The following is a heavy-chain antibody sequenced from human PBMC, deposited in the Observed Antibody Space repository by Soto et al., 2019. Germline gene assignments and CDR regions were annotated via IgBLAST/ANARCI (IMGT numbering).Heavy chain of an antibody. V-gene: IGHV3-7*01. D-gene: IGHD4-17*01. Sequence: ESGGGLVQPGGSLRLSCVVSGFTFSNYWMSWVRQAPGKGLEWVADIKQDGSEKYYVDSVKGRFTISRDNAKNSLYLQMNSLRSEDTAMYYCARGAYDFGDYVDAFDIWGQGTMVIVS. J-gene: IGHJ3*02. CDR1: GFTFSNYW. CDR2: IKQDGSEK. CDR3: ARGAYDFGDYVDAFDI.